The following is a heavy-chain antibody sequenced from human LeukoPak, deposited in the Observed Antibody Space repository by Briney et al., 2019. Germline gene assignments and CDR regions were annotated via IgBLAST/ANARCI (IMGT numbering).Heavy chain of an antibody. D-gene: IGHD4-17*01. CDR2: IYHSGST. CDR1: GYSISSGYY. Sequence: PSETLSLTCTVSGYSISSGYYWGWSRQPPGKGLEWIGSIYHSGSTYYNPSLKSRVTISVDTSKNQFSLKLSSVTAADTAVYYCARHLRSFDYWGQGTLVTVSS. CDR3: ARHLRSFDY. J-gene: IGHJ4*02. V-gene: IGHV4-38-2*02.